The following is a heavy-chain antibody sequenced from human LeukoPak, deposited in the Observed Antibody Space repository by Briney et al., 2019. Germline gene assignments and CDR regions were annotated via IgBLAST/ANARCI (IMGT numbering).Heavy chain of an antibody. Sequence: GGSLRLSCAGSGFTFDDYAMNWVRQAPGKGLEWVSGITGSGRIVHYAESVKGRFAISRDNSKNTLYLQMNSLRAEDTAVYYCAKDGGEYYDILTGYYPRLYYMDVWGKGTTVTISS. CDR2: ITGSGRIV. CDR3: AKDGGEYYDILTGYYPRLYYMDV. D-gene: IGHD3-9*01. CDR1: GFTFDDYA. J-gene: IGHJ6*03. V-gene: IGHV3-23*01.